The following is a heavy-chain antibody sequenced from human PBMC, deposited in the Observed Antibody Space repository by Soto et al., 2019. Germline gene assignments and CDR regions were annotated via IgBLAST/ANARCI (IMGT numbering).Heavy chain of an antibody. V-gene: IGHV4-31*03. CDR3: ARDNYYYDCSGPLRNYYYYGMDV. CDR1: GGSISSGGYY. D-gene: IGHD3-22*01. J-gene: IGHJ6*02. CDR2: IYYSGST. Sequence: SETLSLTCTVSGGSISSGGYYWSWIRQHPGKGLEWIGYIYYSGSTYYNPSLKSRVTISVDTSKNQFSLKLSSVTAADTAVYYCARDNYYYDCSGPLRNYYYYGMDVWGQGTTVTV.